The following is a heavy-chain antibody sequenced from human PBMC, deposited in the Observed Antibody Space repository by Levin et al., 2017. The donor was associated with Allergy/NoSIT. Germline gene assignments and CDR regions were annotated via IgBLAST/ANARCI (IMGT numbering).Heavy chain of an antibody. J-gene: IGHJ4*02. Sequence: SETLSLTCTVSGGSISSSSYYWGWIRQPPGKGLEWIGSIYYSGSTYYNPSLKSRVTISVDTSKNQFSLKLSSVTAADTAVYYCARHPITVTTLGEAFDYWGQGTLVTVSS. CDR1: GGSISSSSYY. CDR2: IYYSGST. D-gene: IGHD4-17*01. CDR3: ARHPITVTTLGEAFDY. V-gene: IGHV4-39*01.